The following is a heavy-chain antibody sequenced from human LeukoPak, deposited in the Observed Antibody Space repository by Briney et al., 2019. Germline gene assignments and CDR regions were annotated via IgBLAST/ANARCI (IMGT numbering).Heavy chain of an antibody. J-gene: IGHJ4*02. CDR3: ARATPSSLAIDY. CDR1: GFTFSSYG. Sequence: GGSLRLSCAASGFTFSSYGMHWVRQAPGKGLEWVAFIRYDGSNKYYADSVKGRFTISRDNSKNTLYLQMNSLRAEDTAVYYCARATPSSLAIDYWGQGTLVTVSS. D-gene: IGHD2-2*01. CDR2: IRYDGSNK. V-gene: IGHV3-30*02.